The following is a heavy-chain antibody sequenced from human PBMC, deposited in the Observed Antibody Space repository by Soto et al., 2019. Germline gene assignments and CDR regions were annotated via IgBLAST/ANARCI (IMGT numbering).Heavy chain of an antibody. CDR2: IYYSGST. D-gene: IGHD4-17*01. CDR1: GGSISSGGYY. V-gene: IGHV4-31*03. CDR3: ASTSDDYGDLLLHFDY. J-gene: IGHJ4*02. Sequence: SETLSLTCTVSGGSISSGGYYWSWIRQHPEKGLEWIGYIYYSGSTYYNPSLKSRVTISVDTSKNQFSLKLSSVTAADTAVYYCASTSDDYGDLLLHFDYWGQGTLVTVSS.